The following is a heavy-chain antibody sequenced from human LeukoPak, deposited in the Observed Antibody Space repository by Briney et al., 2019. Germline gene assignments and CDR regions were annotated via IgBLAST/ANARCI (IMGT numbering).Heavy chain of an antibody. V-gene: IGHV1-2*06. J-gene: IGHJ4*02. CDR2: INPYSGDT. CDR3: ARDQGSLTRSWYTGY. D-gene: IGHD6-13*01. CDR1: GYTFTGYH. Sequence: ASVKVSCKASGYTFTGYHIHWVRQAPGQGLEWMGRINPYSGDTNFAQKFQGRVTITRDTSISTAYMDLSSLTPDDTAVYFCARDQGSLTRSWYTGYWGQGTQVTVSS.